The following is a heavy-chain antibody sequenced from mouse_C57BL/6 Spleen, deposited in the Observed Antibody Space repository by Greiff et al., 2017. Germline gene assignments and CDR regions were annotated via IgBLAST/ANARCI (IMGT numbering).Heavy chain of an antibody. CDR2: ISSGSSTI. J-gene: IGHJ2*01. D-gene: IGHD2-4*01. V-gene: IGHV5-17*01. Sequence: DVQLVESGGGLVKPGGSLKLSCAASGFTFSDYGMHWVRQAPEKGLEWVAYISSGSSTIYYADTVKGRFTISRDNAKNTLFLQMTSLRSEDTAMYYCARRTMITTREYYFDYWGQGTTLTVSS. CDR1: GFTFSDYG. CDR3: ARRTMITTREYYFDY.